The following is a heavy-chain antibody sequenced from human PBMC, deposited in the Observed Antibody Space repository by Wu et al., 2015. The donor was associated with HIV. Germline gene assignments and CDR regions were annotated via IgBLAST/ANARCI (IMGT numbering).Heavy chain of an antibody. CDR1: GYIFSDFG. D-gene: IGHD3-22*01. CDR2: ISAQNGNR. CDR3: ARGHYYDTSSSPYLR. V-gene: IGHV1-18*01. Sequence: VQLVQSGGEVKKPGASVKVACKSSGYIFSDFGVHWVRQAPGEGLEWMGWISAQNGNRKYAQKFQGRVTMTTETSSSTAYMELRSLRSEDTAVYFCARGHYYDTSSSPYLRGAPGTRVTVSS. J-gene: IGHJ4*02.